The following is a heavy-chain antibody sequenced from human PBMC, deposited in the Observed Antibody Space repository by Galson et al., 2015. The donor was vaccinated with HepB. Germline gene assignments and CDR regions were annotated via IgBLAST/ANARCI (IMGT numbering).Heavy chain of an antibody. CDR2: IYSGGSA. D-gene: IGHD4-11*01. CDR3: AGTINTATRRGAFDI. CDR1: GFTVSTNY. Sequence: SLRLSCAASGFTVSTNYMTWVRQAPGKGLEWVSLIYSGGSAYYADSVKGRFTISRDNSKKTLYLQMNSLRTEDAAVYYCAGTINTATRRGAFDIWGQGTMVTVSS. V-gene: IGHV3-66*02. J-gene: IGHJ3*02.